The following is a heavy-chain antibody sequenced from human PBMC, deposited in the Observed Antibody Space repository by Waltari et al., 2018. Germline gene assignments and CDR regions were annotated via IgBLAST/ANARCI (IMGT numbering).Heavy chain of an antibody. CDR3: ASLIAAAADTNY. D-gene: IGHD6-13*01. CDR2: ISSSSSYI. J-gene: IGHJ4*02. CDR1: GFTFSSYS. V-gene: IGHV3-21*01. Sequence: EVQLVESGGGLVTPGGSLRLSCAASGFTFSSYSMNWVRQAPGKGLEWVSSISSSSSYIYYGASVKGRFTISGDNAKNSLYLQMNSLRAEDTAVYYCASLIAAAADTNYWGQGTLVTVSS.